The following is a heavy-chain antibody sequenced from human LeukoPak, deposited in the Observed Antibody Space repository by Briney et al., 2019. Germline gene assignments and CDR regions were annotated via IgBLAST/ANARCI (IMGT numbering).Heavy chain of an antibody. V-gene: IGHV2-5*01. Sequence: SGPTLVNPTQPLTLTCTFSGFSFSTTGVGVGWXXXXXXXXLEWLALIYWNDEKRYSPSLKSRLTITKDTSKNQVVLTMTNMDPVDTATYYCAHRVDGSGTYTFDIWGQGTLVTVSS. CDR1: GFSFSTTGVG. J-gene: IGHJ4*02. CDR3: AHRVDGSGTYTFDI. CDR2: IYWNDEK. D-gene: IGHD3-10*01.